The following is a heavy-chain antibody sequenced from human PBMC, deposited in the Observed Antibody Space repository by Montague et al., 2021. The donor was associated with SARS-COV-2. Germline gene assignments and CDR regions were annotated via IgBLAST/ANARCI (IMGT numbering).Heavy chain of an antibody. V-gene: IGHV4-39*01. J-gene: IGHJ3*02. Sequence: SETLSLTCTVSGGSISSSSYYWGWIRQPPGKGLEWIGGIYYSGSTYYNPSLKSRVTISVDTSKSQFSLKLSSVTAADTAVYYCASPTYYYDSSGSDAFDIWGQGTMVTVSS. CDR2: IYYSGST. CDR1: GGSISSSSYY. D-gene: IGHD3-22*01. CDR3: ASPTYYYDSSGSDAFDI.